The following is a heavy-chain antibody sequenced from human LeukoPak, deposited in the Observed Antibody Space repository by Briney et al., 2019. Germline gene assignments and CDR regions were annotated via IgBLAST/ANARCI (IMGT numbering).Heavy chain of an antibody. CDR1: GGTFSSYA. Sequence: ASVKVSCKASGGTFSSYAISWVRQAPGQRLEWMGWINAGNGNTKYSQDFQGRVTITRDTSASTVYMELSSLRSEDMAVYYCARGGRLRFFDRLTLVNHEGFDYWGQGTLVTVSS. J-gene: IGHJ4*02. CDR2: INAGNGNT. CDR3: ARGGRLRFFDRLTLVNHEGFDY. D-gene: IGHD3-9*01. V-gene: IGHV1-3*03.